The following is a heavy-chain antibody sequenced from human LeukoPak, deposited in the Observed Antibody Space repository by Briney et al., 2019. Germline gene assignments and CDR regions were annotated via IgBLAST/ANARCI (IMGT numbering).Heavy chain of an antibody. CDR3: ARGLGSYPYYFDY. CDR2: ISYSGST. CDR1: GGSISSYY. J-gene: IGHJ4*02. D-gene: IGHD1-26*01. V-gene: IGHV4-59*01. Sequence: SETLSLTCTVSGGSISSYYWSWLRLPPGKGPEWIGSISYSGSTNYNPSLKSRVTISVDTSKNQFSLKLSSVTAADTAVYYCARGLGSYPYYFDYRGQGTLVTVSS.